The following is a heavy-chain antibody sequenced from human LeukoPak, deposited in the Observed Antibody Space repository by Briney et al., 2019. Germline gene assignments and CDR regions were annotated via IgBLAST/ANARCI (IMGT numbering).Heavy chain of an antibody. V-gene: IGHV4-39*01. J-gene: IGHJ5*02. D-gene: IGHD5-12*01. Sequence: TSSETLSLTCTVSGVSITHYWGWIRQPPGKGLEWIGSFYYSGNTYYNSSLESRVTISVDTSKNQPSLKLTSVTAADTAIYYCARQWDIVATWGRWFDPWGQGILVTVSS. CDR2: FYYSGNT. CDR1: GVSITHY. CDR3: ARQWDIVATWGRWFDP.